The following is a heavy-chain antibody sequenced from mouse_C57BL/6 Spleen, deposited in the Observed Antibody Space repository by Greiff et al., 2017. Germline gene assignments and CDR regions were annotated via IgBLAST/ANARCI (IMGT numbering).Heavy chain of an antibody. CDR1: GFSLTSYA. CDR2: IWTGGGT. CDR3: ARAYYSIYYAMDY. D-gene: IGHD2-5*01. V-gene: IGHV2-9-1*01. J-gene: IGHJ4*01. Sequence: VKLVESGPGLVAPSQSLSITCTVSGFSLTSYAISWVRQPPGKGLEWLGVIWTGGGTNYNSALKSRLSISKDNSKSQVFLKMNSLQTDDTARYYCARAYYSIYYAMDYWGQGTSVTVSS.